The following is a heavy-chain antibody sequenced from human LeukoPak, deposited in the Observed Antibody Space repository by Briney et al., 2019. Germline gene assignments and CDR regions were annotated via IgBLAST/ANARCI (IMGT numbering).Heavy chain of an antibody. D-gene: IGHD2-15*01. CDR3: ARPVVPAAPYYYYDMDV. CDR1: GFTFSSYA. Sequence: GGSLRLSCAASGFTFSSYAMHWVRQAPGKELEYVSAISSNGGSTYYANSVKGRFTISRDNSKNTLYLQMGSLRAEDMAVYYCARPVVPAAPYYYYDMDVWGQGTTVTVSS. V-gene: IGHV3-64*01. J-gene: IGHJ6*02. CDR2: ISSNGGST.